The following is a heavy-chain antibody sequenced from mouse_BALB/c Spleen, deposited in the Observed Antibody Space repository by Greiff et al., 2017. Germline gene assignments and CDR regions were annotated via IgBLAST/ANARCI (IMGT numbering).Heavy chain of an antibody. CDR1: GYSFTGYY. Sequence: EVQLQQSGPELVKPGASVKISCKASGYSFTGYYMHWVKQSHVKSLEWIGRINPYNGATSYNQNFKDKASLTVDKSSSTAYMELHSLTSEDSAVYYCARTLLGGYDLYYFDYWGQGTTLTVSS. J-gene: IGHJ2*01. V-gene: IGHV1-31*01. CDR3: ARTLLGGYDLYYFDY. D-gene: IGHD2-2*01. CDR2: INPYNGAT.